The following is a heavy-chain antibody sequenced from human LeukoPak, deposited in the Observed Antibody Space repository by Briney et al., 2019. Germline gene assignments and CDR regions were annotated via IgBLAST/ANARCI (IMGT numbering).Heavy chain of an antibody. J-gene: IGHJ4*02. V-gene: IGHV4-4*07. CDR3: AGRYYYDSSGYPSFDY. CDR1: GGSISSYY. D-gene: IGHD3-22*01. Sequence: PSETLSLTCTVSGGSISSYYWSWIRQPAGKGLEWIGRIHTSGSTNYNPSLKSRVTMSVDTSKNQFSLKLSSVTAADTAVYYCAGRYYYDSSGYPSFDYWGQGTLVTVSS. CDR2: IHTSGST.